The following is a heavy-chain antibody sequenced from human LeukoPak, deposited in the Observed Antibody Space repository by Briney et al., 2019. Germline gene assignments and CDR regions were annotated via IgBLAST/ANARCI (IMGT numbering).Heavy chain of an antibody. V-gene: IGHV4-61*01. J-gene: IGHJ6*02. CDR2: IYYSGST. CDR1: GGSISNANYY. D-gene: IGHD5-24*01. CDR3: ARLSRDGYNSGSMYYYYGMDV. Sequence: NTSQTLSLTCTVSGGSISNANYYWSWIRQPPGKGLEWIGYIYYSGSTNYNPSLKSRVTISVDTSKNQFSLKLSSVTAADTAVYYCARLSRDGYNSGSMYYYYGMDVWGQGTTVTVSS.